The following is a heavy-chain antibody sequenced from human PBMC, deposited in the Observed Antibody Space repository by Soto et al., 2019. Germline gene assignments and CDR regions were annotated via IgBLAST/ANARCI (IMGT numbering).Heavy chain of an antibody. V-gene: IGHV4-34*01. CDR2: INHSGST. J-gene: IGHJ3*02. CDR3: ARGLKADFWSGYYLDAFNI. CDR1: GGSFCGYD. D-gene: IGHD3-3*01. Sequence: SETMSLTCAVYGGSFCGYDWSWFCQPPGKGLEWIGEINHSGSTNYNPSLKSRVTISVDTSKNQFSLKLSSVTAADTAVYYCARGLKADFWSGYYLDAFNIWGQGTMVT.